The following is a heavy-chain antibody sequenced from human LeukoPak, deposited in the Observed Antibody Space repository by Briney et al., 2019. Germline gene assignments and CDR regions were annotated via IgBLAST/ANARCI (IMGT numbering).Heavy chain of an antibody. Sequence: GGSLRLSCAASGFTFSSYTMNWVRQAPGKGLEWVSSISRSSSYIYYADSMKGRFTISRDNANNSLFLQMNSLRAEDTAVYYCARGDPIYDFWSGGDYWGQGSLVTVSS. V-gene: IGHV3-21*01. CDR3: ARGDPIYDFWSGGDY. CDR1: GFTFSSYT. J-gene: IGHJ4*02. CDR2: ISRSSSYI. D-gene: IGHD3-3*01.